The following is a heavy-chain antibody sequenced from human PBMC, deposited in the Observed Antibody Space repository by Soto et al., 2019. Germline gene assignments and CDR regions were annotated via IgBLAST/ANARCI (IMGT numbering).Heavy chain of an antibody. V-gene: IGHV3-23*01. CDR1: GFTFSSYA. Sequence: SPRRSCAASGFTFSSYAMTWVRQAPGKGLEWVSGLSDSGGSIYYADSVKGRFTISRDNSMSTLYLQMNTLRAEDTAIYYCAKVSSSWYAGFFDLWGQGTLVTVSS. CDR3: AKVSSSWYAGFFDL. D-gene: IGHD6-13*01. J-gene: IGHJ4*02. CDR2: LSDSGGSI.